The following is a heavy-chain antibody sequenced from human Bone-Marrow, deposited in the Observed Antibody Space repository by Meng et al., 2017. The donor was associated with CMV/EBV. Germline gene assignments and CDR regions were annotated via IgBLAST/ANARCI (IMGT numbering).Heavy chain of an antibody. J-gene: IGHJ3*02. CDR3: ARRHCSSTSCPRFAFDI. CDR1: GGSISSYY. Sequence: SETLSLTCTASGGSISSYYWSWIRQPPGKGLEWIGYIYYSGSTNYNPSLKSRVTISVDTSKNQFSLKLSSVTAADTAVYYCARRHCSSTSCPRFAFDIWGQGTMVTVSS. V-gene: IGHV4-59*01. D-gene: IGHD2-2*01. CDR2: IYYSGST.